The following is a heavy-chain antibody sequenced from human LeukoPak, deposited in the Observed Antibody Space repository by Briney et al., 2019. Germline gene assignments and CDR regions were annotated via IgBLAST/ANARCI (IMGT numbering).Heavy chain of an antibody. CDR1: GFTFDDYA. Sequence: PGRSPRLSCAASGFTFDDYAIHWVRQAPGKGLEWVSGISWSSGSIGYADSVKGRFTISRDNAKNSLYLQMNSLRAEDTALYYCAKDIGYYDSSRPNAFDIWGQGTMVTVSS. V-gene: IGHV3-9*01. CDR3: AKDIGYYDSSRPNAFDI. CDR2: ISWSSGSI. J-gene: IGHJ3*02. D-gene: IGHD3-22*01.